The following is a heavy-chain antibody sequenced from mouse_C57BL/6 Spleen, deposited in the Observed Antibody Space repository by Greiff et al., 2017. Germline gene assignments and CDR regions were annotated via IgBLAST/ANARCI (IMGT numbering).Heavy chain of an antibody. CDR3: ARHDARTWDY. J-gene: IGHJ2*03. CDR1: GFTFSSYG. V-gene: IGHV5-6*01. Sequence: ELRLVESGGDLLKPGGSLKLPCAAPGFTFSSYGLSWVRLTPNKRLEWVATISSGGSYTYYPDSVKGRFTISRDNAKNTLYLRMSGLKSEDTAMYYCARHDARTWDYWGQGTSL. CDR2: ISSGGSYT. D-gene: IGHD3-1*01.